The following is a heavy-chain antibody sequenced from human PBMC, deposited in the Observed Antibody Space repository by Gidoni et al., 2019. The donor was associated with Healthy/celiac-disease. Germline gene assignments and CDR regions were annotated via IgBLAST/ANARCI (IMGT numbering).Heavy chain of an antibody. D-gene: IGHD6-13*01. J-gene: IGHJ4*02. CDR2: INHSGST. V-gene: IGHV4-34*01. CDR1: GGSFSGYY. Sequence: QVQLQQWGAGLLKPSETLSLTCAVYGGSFSGYYWSWIRQPPGKGLEWIGEINHSGSTNYNPSLKSRVTISVDTSKNQFSLKLSSVTAADTAVYYCARGSRAPGPLAAGRKGSSWLPPLFYWGQGTLVTVSS. CDR3: ARGSRAPGPLAAGRKGSSWLPPLFY.